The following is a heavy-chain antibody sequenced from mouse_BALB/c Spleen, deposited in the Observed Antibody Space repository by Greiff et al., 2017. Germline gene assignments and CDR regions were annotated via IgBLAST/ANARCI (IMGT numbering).Heavy chain of an antibody. V-gene: IGHV5-6-5*01. CDR3: ARDGNYYYAMDY. D-gene: IGHD2-1*01. J-gene: IGHJ4*01. Sequence: DVQLVESGGGLVKPGGSLKLSCAASGFTFSSYAMSWVRQTPEKRLEWVASISSGGSTYYPDSVKGRFTISRDNARNILYLQMSSLRSEDTAMYYCARDGNYYYAMDYWGQGTSVTVSS. CDR1: GFTFSSYA. CDR2: ISSGGST.